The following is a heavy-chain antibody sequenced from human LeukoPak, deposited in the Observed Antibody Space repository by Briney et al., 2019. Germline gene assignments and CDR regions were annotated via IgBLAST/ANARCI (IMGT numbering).Heavy chain of an antibody. CDR3: ARAPGWELPFDY. D-gene: IGHD4-23*01. V-gene: IGHV4-30-2*01. J-gene: IGHJ4*02. CDR2: IYRSGST. Sequence: SQTLSLTCTVSGGSISSGGYYWSWIRQPPGRGLEWIGYIYRSGSTYYSPSLKSRVTISVDRSKNQFSLKLSSVTAADTAVYYCARAPGWELPFDYWGQGTLVTVSS. CDR1: GGSISSGGYY.